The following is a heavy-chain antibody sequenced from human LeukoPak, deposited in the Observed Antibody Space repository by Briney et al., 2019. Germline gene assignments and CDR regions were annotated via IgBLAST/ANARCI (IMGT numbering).Heavy chain of an antibody. J-gene: IGHJ4*02. CDR3: ERDCSGGSCYHYYFDY. V-gene: IGHV3-21*01. CDR2: ISSSSSYI. CDR1: GFTFSSYS. Sequence: GGSLRLSCAASGFTFSSYSMTWVRQAPGKGLEWVSSISSSSSYIYYADSVKGRFTISRDNAKNSLYLQMNSLRAEDTAVYYCERDCSGGSCYHYYFDYWGQGTLVTVS. D-gene: IGHD2-15*01.